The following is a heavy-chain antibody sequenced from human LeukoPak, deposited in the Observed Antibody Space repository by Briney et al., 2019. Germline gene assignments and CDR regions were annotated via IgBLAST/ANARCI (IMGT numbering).Heavy chain of an antibody. CDR1: GFTFSSYG. CDR3: AKDGTYYDFWSGVNYYYYMDV. J-gene: IGHJ6*03. Sequence: GRSLRLSCAASGFTFSSYGMHWVRQAPGKGLEWVAVISYDGSNKYYADSVKGRFTISRDNSKNTLYLQMNSLRAEDTAVYYCAKDGTYYDFWSGVNYYYYMDVWSKGTTVTVSS. CDR2: ISYDGSNK. D-gene: IGHD3-3*01. V-gene: IGHV3-30*18.